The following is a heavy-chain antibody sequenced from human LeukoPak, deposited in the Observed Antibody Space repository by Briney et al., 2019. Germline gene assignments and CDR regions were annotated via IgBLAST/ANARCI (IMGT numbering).Heavy chain of an antibody. V-gene: IGHV3-7*03. J-gene: IGHJ4*02. CDR1: GLNFSSRW. D-gene: IGHD2-21*02. CDR2: IKEDGSEK. CDR3: ARGDVYFDY. Sequence: GGSLRLSCAASGLNFSSRWMNWVRQAPGQGLEWVASIKEDGSEKHYVDSVKGRFTISRDNGKNSLYLQMNSLRAEDTAVYYCARGDVYFDYWGQGTLVTVSS.